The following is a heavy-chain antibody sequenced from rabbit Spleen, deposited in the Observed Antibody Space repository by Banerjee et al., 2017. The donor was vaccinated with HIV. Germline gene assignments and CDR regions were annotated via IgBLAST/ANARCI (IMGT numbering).Heavy chain of an antibody. V-gene: IGHV1S45*01. J-gene: IGHJ2*01. CDR2: IDTNDGDT. CDR1: GFSFSSNW. D-gene: IGHD1-1*01. CDR3: ARNYVNAFDP. Sequence: QEQLEESGGGLVKPGASLTLTCSASGFSFSSNWICWVRQAPGKGLEWIACIDTNDGDTDYANWPKGRFTISKTSSTTVTLQMTSVTAADTATYFCARNYVNAFDPWGPGTLVTVS.